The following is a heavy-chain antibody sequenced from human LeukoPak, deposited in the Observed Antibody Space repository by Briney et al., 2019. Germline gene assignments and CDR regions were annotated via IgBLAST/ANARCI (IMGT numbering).Heavy chain of an antibody. CDR2: IYYSGST. Sequence: SETLSLTCAVYGGSFSSYYWGWIRQPPGKGLEWIGSIYYSGSTYYNPSLKSRVTISVDTSKNQFSLKLSSVTAADTAVYYCARLVGTDDAEYFQHWGQGTLVTVSS. CDR1: GGSFSSYY. V-gene: IGHV4-39*01. D-gene: IGHD1-26*01. CDR3: ARLVGTDDAEYFQH. J-gene: IGHJ1*01.